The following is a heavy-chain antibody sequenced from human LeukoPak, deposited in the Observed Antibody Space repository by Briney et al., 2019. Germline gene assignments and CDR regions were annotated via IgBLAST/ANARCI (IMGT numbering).Heavy chain of an antibody. CDR1: GYTFTSYY. CDR2: INPSGGST. D-gene: IGHD3-22*01. V-gene: IGHV1-46*01. CDR3: ARGYYDSSGYLEQPLDY. J-gene: IGHJ4*02. Sequence: ASVKVSCKASGYTFTSYYMHWVRQAPGQGLEWMGIINPSGGSTSYAQKFQGRVTMTRDTSTSTVYMELSSLRSEDTAVYYCARGYYDSSGYLEQPLDYWGQGTLVTVSS.